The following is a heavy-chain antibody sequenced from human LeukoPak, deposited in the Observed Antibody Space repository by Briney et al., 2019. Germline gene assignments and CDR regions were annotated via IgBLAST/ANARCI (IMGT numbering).Heavy chain of an antibody. D-gene: IGHD3-22*01. V-gene: IGHV3-30*18. CDR2: ISYDGSNK. J-gene: IGHJ4*02. Sequence: GGSLRLSCAASGFTFSSYGMHWVRQAPGKGLEWVAVISYDGSNKYYADSVKGRFTISRDNSKNTLYLQMNSLRAEDTAVYYCAKDNRYYYDSSGCLDYWGQGTLVTVSS. CDR3: AKDNRYYYDSSGCLDY. CDR1: GFTFSSYG.